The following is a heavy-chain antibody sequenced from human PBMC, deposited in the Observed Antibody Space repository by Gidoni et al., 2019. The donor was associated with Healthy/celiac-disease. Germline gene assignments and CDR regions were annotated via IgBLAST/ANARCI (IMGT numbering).Heavy chain of an antibody. CDR1: GFTFSGYA. Sequence: EVQLLESGGGLVQPGGSLRLSCAASGFTFSGYALSWVRQAPGKGLELVSAISGSGGSTYYADSVKGRFTISRDNSKNTLYLQMNSLRAEDTAVYYCAKDQKVVPAAILFDYWGQGTLVTVSS. CDR2: ISGSGGST. V-gene: IGHV3-23*01. CDR3: AKDQKVVPAAILFDY. J-gene: IGHJ4*02. D-gene: IGHD2-2*01.